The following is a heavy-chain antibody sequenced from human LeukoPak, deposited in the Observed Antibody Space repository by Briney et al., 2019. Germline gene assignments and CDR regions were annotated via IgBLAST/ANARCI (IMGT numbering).Heavy chain of an antibody. CDR1: GGSFSGYY. CDR2: INHSGST. D-gene: IGHD5-12*01. CDR3: ARGGQWLRPFDY. Sequence: SETLPLTCAVCGGSFSGYYWSWIRQPPGKGLEWIGEINHSGSTNYNPSLKSRVTISVDTSKNQFSLKLSSVTAADTAVYYCARGGQWLRPFDYWGQGTLVTVSS. V-gene: IGHV4-34*01. J-gene: IGHJ4*02.